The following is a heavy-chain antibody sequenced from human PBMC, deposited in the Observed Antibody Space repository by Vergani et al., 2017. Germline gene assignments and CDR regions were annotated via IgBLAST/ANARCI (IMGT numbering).Heavy chain of an antibody. J-gene: IGHJ4*02. V-gene: IGHV3-30*02. CDR1: RSTFKTYG. CDR2: IRSDESRR. CDR3: AKEGGGYCSGGTCYPEY. D-gene: IGHD2-15*01. Sequence: QGQLVESGGGIVQPGRSLTLSCVASRSTFKTYGMHWVRQAPGKGLEWVASIRSDESRRYYGDSMEGPFTISRDNSKNTLYLQMKSLRPEDTAVYYCAKEGGGYCSGGTCYPEYWGQGTLVIVSS.